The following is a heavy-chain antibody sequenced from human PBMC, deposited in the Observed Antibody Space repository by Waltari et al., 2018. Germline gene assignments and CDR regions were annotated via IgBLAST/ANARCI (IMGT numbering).Heavy chain of an antibody. CDR3: ARDIVVVPAAIAGWFDP. CDR1: GFTFSSYA. V-gene: IGHV3-30*01. CDR2: ISYDGSNK. J-gene: IGHJ5*02. Sequence: QVQLVESGGGVVQPGRSLRLSCAASGFTFSSYAMIWVRQAPGKGLEWVAVISYDGSNKYYADSVKGRFTISRDNSKNTLYLQMNSLRAEDTAVYYCARDIVVVPAAIAGWFDPWGQGTLVTVSS. D-gene: IGHD2-2*01.